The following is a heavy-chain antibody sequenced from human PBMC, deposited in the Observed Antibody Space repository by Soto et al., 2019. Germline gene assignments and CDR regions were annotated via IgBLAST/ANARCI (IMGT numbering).Heavy chain of an antibody. D-gene: IGHD2-2*01. J-gene: IGHJ5*02. CDR1: GFTFDDYT. CDR2: ISWDGGST. Sequence: VQLVESGGVVVQPGGSLRLSCAASGFTFDDYTMHWVRQAPGKGLEWVSLISWDGGSTYYADSVKGRFTISRDNSKNSLYLQMNSLRTEDTDLYYCAKDIRLREVPAASGFDPWGQGTLVTVSS. CDR3: AKDIRLREVPAASGFDP. V-gene: IGHV3-43*01.